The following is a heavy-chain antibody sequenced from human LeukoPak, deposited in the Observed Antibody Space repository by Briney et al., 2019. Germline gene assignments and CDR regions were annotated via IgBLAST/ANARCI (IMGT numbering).Heavy chain of an antibody. J-gene: IGHJ5*02. CDR3: ARVKRDYDILTGSSNWFDP. CDR2: IYYSGST. CDR1: GGSISSYY. D-gene: IGHD3-9*01. V-gene: IGHV4-59*01. Sequence: SETLSLTCTVSGGSISSYYWGWIRQPPGKGLEWIGYIYYSGSTNYNPSLKSRVTISVDTSKNQFSLKLSSVTAADTAVYYCARVKRDYDILTGSSNWFDPWGQGTLVTVSS.